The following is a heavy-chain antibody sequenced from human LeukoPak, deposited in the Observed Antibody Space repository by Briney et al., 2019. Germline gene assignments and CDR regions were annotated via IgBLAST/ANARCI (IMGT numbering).Heavy chain of an antibody. Sequence: GGSLRLSCAASGFTFSSYEMNWVRQAPGKGLEWVSYISSSGSTIYYADSVKGRFTISRDNAKNSLYLQMNSLRAEDTAVYYCARGLRGSGVAYYYYYYMDVWGKGTTVTISS. CDR1: GFTFSSYE. V-gene: IGHV3-48*03. CDR3: ARGLRGSGVAYYYYYYMDV. CDR2: ISSSGSTI. D-gene: IGHD3-10*01. J-gene: IGHJ6*03.